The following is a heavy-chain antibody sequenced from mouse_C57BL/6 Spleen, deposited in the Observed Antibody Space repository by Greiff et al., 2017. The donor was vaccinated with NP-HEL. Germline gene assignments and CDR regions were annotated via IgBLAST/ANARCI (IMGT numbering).Heavy chain of an antibody. CDR1: GYAFTNYL. CDR2: INPGSGGT. D-gene: IGHD2-2*01. J-gene: IGHJ4*01. Sequence: QVQLQQSGAELVRPGTSVKVSCKASGYAFTNYLIEWVKQRPGQGLEWIGVINPGSGGTNYNEKFKGKATLTADKSSSTAYMQLSSLTSEDSAVYFCASRIYYGFMDYWGQGTSVTVSS. V-gene: IGHV1-54*01. CDR3: ASRIYYGFMDY.